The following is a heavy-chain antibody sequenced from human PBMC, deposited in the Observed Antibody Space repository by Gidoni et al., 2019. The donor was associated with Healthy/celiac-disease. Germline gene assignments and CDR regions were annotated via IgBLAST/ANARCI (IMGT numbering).Heavy chain of an antibody. D-gene: IGHD5-12*01. J-gene: IGHJ5*02. V-gene: IGHV3-21*01. CDR2: ISSSSSYI. CDR3: ARWSNSGYDYSWFDP. Sequence: EVQLVESGGGLVKPGGSLRLSCAASGFTFSSYSMNWVRQAPGKGLEWVSSISSSSSYIYYADSVKGRFTISRDNAKNSLYLQMNSLRAEDTAVYYCARWSNSGYDYSWFDPWGQGTLVTVSS. CDR1: GFTFSSYS.